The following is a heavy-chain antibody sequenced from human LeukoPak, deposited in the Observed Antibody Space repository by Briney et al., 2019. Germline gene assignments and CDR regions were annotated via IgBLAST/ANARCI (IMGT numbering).Heavy chain of an antibody. V-gene: IGHV6-1*01. J-gene: IGHJ4*02. CDR2: TYYRSKWYN. CDR1: GDSVSSNSAA. Sequence: SQTLSLTCAISGDSVSSNSAAWNWIRQSPSRGLGWLGRTYYRSKWYNDYAVSVKSRITVNPDTSKNQFSLQLNSVTPEDTAVYYCARDPLAVAGTGNYFDYWGQGTLVTVSS. CDR3: ARDPLAVAGTGNYFDY. D-gene: IGHD6-19*01.